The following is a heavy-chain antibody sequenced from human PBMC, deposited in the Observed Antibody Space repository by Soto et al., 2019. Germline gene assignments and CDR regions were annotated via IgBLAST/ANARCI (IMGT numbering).Heavy chain of an antibody. D-gene: IGHD6-13*01. CDR2: INHSGST. CDR1: GGSFSGYY. J-gene: IGHJ6*02. Sequence: SETLSLTCAVYGGSFSGYYWSWIRQPPGKGLEWIGEINHSGSTNYNPSLKSRVTISVDTSKNQFSLKLSSVTAADTAVYYCARLSAAAGNYYYYYGMDVWGQGTTVTVS. CDR3: ARLSAAAGNYYYYYGMDV. V-gene: IGHV4-34*01.